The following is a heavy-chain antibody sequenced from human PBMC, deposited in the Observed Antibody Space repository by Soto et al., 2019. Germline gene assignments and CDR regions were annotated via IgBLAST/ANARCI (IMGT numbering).Heavy chain of an antibody. Sequence: PGGSLRLSCAASGFTFSDYYMSWIRQAPGKGLEWVSYISSSSSYTNYADSVKGRFTISRDNAKNSLYLQMNSLRAEDTAVYYCARDQADSSSFDYWGQGTLVTVSS. D-gene: IGHD6-13*01. V-gene: IGHV3-11*05. CDR3: ARDQADSSSFDY. J-gene: IGHJ4*02. CDR2: ISSSSSYT. CDR1: GFTFSDYY.